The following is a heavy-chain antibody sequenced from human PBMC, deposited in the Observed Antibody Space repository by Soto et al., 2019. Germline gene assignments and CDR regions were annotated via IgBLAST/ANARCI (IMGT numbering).Heavy chain of an antibody. D-gene: IGHD2-8*01. J-gene: IGHJ6*02. CDR3: ARSTGWKEFGVYKYGLDV. CDR2: ISASGDYS. CDR1: GFALSDKW. V-gene: IGHV3-11*05. Sequence: QVHLVESGGGLVKPGGTLRLSCIGSGFALSDKWMTWIRQAPGKALERVAHISASGDYSIHAYSLKCRFTISRDNARHSLWLQMDSLTAQDTAVYFCARSTGWKEFGVYKYGLDVWGQGATV.